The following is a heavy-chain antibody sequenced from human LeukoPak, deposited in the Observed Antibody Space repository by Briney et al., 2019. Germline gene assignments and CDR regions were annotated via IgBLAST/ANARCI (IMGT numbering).Heavy chain of an antibody. V-gene: IGHV3-23*01. Sequence: GGSLRLSCAASGFIFSSYAMTWVRQAPGQGLEWVSAISGSAATTFYADSVKGRYTISRDNSKNTLYLQMNSLRAEDTAVYYCAKRGPGSPQSGKYYFDYWGQGTLVTVSS. D-gene: IGHD3-10*01. CDR1: GFIFSSYA. CDR2: ISGSAATT. J-gene: IGHJ4*02. CDR3: AKRGPGSPQSGKYYFDY.